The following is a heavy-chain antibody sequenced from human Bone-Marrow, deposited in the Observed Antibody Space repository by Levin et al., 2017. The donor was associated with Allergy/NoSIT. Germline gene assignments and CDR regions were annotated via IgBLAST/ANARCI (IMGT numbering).Heavy chain of an antibody. CDR3: ARLGGPTSLYFDL. D-gene: IGHD3-10*01. Sequence: PGESLKISCKHSGHSFTTSWIGWVRQMPGKGLDWMGIIYPGDSDTTYSPSFQGQVTISADKSISTAYLQWDSLKASDTAIYYCARLGGPTSLYFDLWGQGTLVTVSS. J-gene: IGHJ4*02. V-gene: IGHV5-51*01. CDR1: GHSFTTSW. CDR2: IYPGDSDT.